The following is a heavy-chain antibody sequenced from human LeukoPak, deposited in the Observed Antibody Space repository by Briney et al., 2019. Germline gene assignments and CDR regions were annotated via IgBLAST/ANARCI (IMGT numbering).Heavy chain of an antibody. CDR3: ARDSHPYYDFWSGQKNWFDP. CDR1: GGSISSDY. Sequence: SETLSLTCTVSGGSISSDYWSWIRQSPGKGLEWIGYIYYSGTTSYNPSLKSRVTISLDTSKNQFSLKLSSVTAADTAVYYCARDSHPYYDFWSGQKNWFDPWGQGTLVTVSS. J-gene: IGHJ5*02. D-gene: IGHD3-3*01. CDR2: IYYSGTT. V-gene: IGHV4-59*01.